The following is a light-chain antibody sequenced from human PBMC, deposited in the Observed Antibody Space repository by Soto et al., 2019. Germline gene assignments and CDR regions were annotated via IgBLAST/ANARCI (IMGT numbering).Light chain of an antibody. V-gene: IGLV2-14*01. J-gene: IGLJ1*01. CDR3: SSYTSATTYV. CDR2: DVS. Sequence: QSVLTQPASVSGSPGQSITISCTGTSSDVGAYNYASWYQQYPGEAPKVIIYDVSNRPAGVSNRFSGSKSGNTASLTISGLQTQDEADYYCSSYTSATTYVFGTGTKVT. CDR1: SSDVGAYNY.